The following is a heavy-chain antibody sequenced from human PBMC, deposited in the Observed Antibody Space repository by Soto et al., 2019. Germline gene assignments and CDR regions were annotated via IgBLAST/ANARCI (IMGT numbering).Heavy chain of an antibody. D-gene: IGHD3-22*01. V-gene: IGHV3-48*03. CDR2: ISYTGSTI. CDR3: ARGLRNYYDRSGLHY. Sequence: PGGSLRLSCVGSEFTFSNYEMNWVRQAPGKGLEWVSYISYTGSTIYYADSVRGRFTVSRDNSKNSLYLQMNSLRAEETAVYYCARGLRNYYDRSGLHYWGQGTLVTVS. CDR1: EFTFSNYE. J-gene: IGHJ4*02.